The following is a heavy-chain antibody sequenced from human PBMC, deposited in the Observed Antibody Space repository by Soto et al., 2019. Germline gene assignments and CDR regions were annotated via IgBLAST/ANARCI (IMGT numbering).Heavy chain of an antibody. CDR2: ISSSSDYI. J-gene: IGHJ3*02. CDR3: AKSTTGDAFDM. Sequence: EVQLVESGGGLVKPGGSLRLSCAASGFTFSSYSINWVRQAPGKGLEWVSSISSSSDYIFYADSVKGRFTISRDNAKNSAYRNMNNLRAEDTAVYYGAKSTTGDAFDMWGQGTRVTVS. V-gene: IGHV3-21*01. D-gene: IGHD4-4*01. CDR1: GFTFSSYS.